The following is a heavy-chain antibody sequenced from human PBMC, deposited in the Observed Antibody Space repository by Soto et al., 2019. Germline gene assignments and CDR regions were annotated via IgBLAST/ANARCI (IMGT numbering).Heavy chain of an antibody. Sequence: QVQLVESGGGVVQPGRSLRLSCGASGFTFSSYAMHWVRQAPGKGLEWVAVISYDGSNKYYADSVKGRFTISRDNSKNTLYLQMNSLRAEDTAVYYCARARGTTVTTLGDYWGQGTLVTVS. CDR2: ISYDGSNK. CDR1: GFTFSSYA. CDR3: ARARGTTVTTLGDY. D-gene: IGHD4-17*01. J-gene: IGHJ4*02. V-gene: IGHV3-30-3*01.